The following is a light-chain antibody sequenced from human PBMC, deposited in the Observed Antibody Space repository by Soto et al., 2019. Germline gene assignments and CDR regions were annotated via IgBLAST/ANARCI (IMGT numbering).Light chain of an antibody. Sequence: DIPMTQSPSSLSASVGDRVTITCRASQSISSYLNWYQQKPGKAPKLLIYAASSLQSGVPSRFSGSGSGTDFTLTISSLQPEDFATYCGQQSYSTPLTFGGGTKVEIK. J-gene: IGKJ4*01. CDR2: AAS. CDR3: QQSYSTPLT. CDR1: QSISSY. V-gene: IGKV1-39*01.